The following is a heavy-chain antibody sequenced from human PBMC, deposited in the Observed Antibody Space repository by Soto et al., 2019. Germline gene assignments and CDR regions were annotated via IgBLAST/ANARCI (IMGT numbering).Heavy chain of an antibody. CDR1: GYTFAGYY. CDR3: ARLNSSGCFDY. V-gene: IGHV1-2*04. J-gene: IGHJ4*02. CDR2: INPNSGGT. Sequence: ASVKVSCKASGYTFAGYYMHWVRQAPGQGLEWMGWINPNSGGTNYAQKFQGWVTMTRDTSISTAYMELSRLRSDDTAVYYCARLNSSGCFDYWGQGTLVTSPQ. D-gene: IGHD6-19*01.